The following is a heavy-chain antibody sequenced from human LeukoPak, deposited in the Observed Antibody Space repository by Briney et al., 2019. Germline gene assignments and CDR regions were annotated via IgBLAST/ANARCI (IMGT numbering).Heavy chain of an antibody. J-gene: IGHJ4*02. Sequence: GGSLRLSCSASGFAFSIYTMYWVRQAPGKGPEYVSTISGSGNGGSIYYADSVKGRFTISRDNSKNTLYLQMNSLRAEDTAVYYCARVDRAGQEYFDYWGQGTLVTVSS. V-gene: IGHV3-64*04. CDR3: ARVDRAGQEYFDY. D-gene: IGHD1-14*01. CDR1: GFAFSIYT. CDR2: ISGSGNGGSI.